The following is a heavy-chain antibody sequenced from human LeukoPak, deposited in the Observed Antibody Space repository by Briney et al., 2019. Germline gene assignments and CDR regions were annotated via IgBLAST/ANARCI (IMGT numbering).Heavy chain of an antibody. CDR1: GFTFSSYS. CDR2: ISSSSSTI. D-gene: IGHD1-26*01. J-gene: IGHJ3*01. Sequence: PGGSLRLSCAASGFTFSSYSMNWVRQAPGKGLEWVSYISSSSSTIYYADSVKGRFTISRDNAKNSLYLQMNSLRAEDTAVYYCARGGRWGYDAFDFWGQGTLVTVSS. V-gene: IGHV3-48*01. CDR3: ARGGRWGYDAFDF.